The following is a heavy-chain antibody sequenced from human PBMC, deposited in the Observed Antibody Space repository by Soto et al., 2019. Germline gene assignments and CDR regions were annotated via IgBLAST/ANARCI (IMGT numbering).Heavy chain of an antibody. D-gene: IGHD3-3*01. CDR3: ARDPPMYYDFWSGLDAFDI. Sequence: GGSLRLSCAASGFTFSSYSMNWVRQAPGKGLEWVSSISSSSSYIYYADSVKGRFTISRDNAKNSLYLQMNSLRAEDTAVYYCARDPPMYYDFWSGLDAFDIWGQGSMVTVSS. CDR1: GFTFSSYS. J-gene: IGHJ3*02. CDR2: ISSSSSYI. V-gene: IGHV3-21*01.